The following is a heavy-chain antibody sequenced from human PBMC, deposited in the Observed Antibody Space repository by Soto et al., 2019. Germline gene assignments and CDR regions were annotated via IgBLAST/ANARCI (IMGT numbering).Heavy chain of an antibody. J-gene: IGHJ4*02. CDR1: GFTFSSYA. CDR2: ISGSGGST. D-gene: IGHD3-22*01. Sequence: GGSLRLSCAASGFTFSSYAMSWVRQAPGKGLEWVSAISGSGGSTYYADSVKGRFTISRDNSKNTLYLQMNSLRAEDTAVYYCAKALHYYDSSGYYGGDYFDYWGQGTLVTVSS. V-gene: IGHV3-23*01. CDR3: AKALHYYDSSGYYGGDYFDY.